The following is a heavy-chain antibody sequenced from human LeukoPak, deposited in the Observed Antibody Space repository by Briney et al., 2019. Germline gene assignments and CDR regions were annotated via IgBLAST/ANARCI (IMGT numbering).Heavy chain of an antibody. D-gene: IGHD4-17*01. CDR3: AKGGATVIDY. Sequence: PGGSLRLSCGASGFTFLNYRMPWVPQAPGKGLVWVSRINSYGSSTTSAASVKGRFTISRDNAKNTLYLQMNSLRAEDTAVYYCAKGGATVIDYWGQGTLVTVSS. CDR1: GFTFLNYR. CDR2: INSYGSST. V-gene: IGHV3-74*01. J-gene: IGHJ4*02.